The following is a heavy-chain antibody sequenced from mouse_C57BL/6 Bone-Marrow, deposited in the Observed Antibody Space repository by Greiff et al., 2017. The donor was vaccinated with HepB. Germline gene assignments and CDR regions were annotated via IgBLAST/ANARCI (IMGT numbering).Heavy chain of an antibody. CDR3: ASSSMVTTRRYYAMDY. V-gene: IGHV1-53*01. J-gene: IGHJ4*01. Sequence: QVQLQQPGTELVKPGASVKLSCKASGYTFTSYWMHWVKQRPGQGLEWIGNINPSNGGTNYNEKFKSKATLTVDKSSSTAYMQLSSLTSEDSAVYYCASSSMVTTRRYYAMDYWGQGTSVTVSS. CDR2: INPSNGGT. D-gene: IGHD2-2*01. CDR1: GYTFTSYW.